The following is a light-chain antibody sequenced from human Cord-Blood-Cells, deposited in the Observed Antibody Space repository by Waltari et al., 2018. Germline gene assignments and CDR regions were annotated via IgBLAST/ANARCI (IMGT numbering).Light chain of an antibody. Sequence: EIVMTQSPATLSVSPGERATLSCRASQSVSSNLAWYQQTPGQAPRLLIYGASTRATGIPARFSGSGSGTEFTLTIGSLQSEDFAVYYCQQYNNWPPYSFGQGTKLEIK. CDR3: QQYNNWPPYS. CDR1: QSVSSN. V-gene: IGKV3-15*01. J-gene: IGKJ2*03. CDR2: GAS.